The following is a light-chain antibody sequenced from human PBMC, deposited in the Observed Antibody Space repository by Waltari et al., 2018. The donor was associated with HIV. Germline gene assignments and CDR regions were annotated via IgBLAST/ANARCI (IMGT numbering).Light chain of an antibody. CDR3: QQYNNWPPLT. V-gene: IGKV3-15*01. CDR2: DTY. J-gene: IGKJ4*01. Sequence: EIVLTQSPATLSVSPGERATLSCRASRSINDDLAWYQQKPCQPPRFLIYDTYTRAAGVPARFSGYRSGTEFTLTISSLQSEDFAVYYCQQYNNWPPLTFGGGTRVEIK. CDR1: RSINDD.